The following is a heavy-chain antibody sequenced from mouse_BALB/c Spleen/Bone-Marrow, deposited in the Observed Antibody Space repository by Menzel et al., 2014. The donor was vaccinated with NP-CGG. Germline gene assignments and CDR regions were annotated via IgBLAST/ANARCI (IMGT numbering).Heavy chain of an antibody. Sequence: DVKLVESGAELVRPGALVELSCKASGFNIKDYYMHWVKQRPEQGLEWIGWIDPENGNTIYDPKFQGKASITADTSSNTAYLQLSSLTSEDTAVYYCAGGNYRFAYWGQGTLVTVSA. CDR3: AGGNYRFAY. J-gene: IGHJ3*01. CDR2: IDPENGNT. V-gene: IGHV14-1*02. CDR1: GFNIKDYY. D-gene: IGHD2-1*01.